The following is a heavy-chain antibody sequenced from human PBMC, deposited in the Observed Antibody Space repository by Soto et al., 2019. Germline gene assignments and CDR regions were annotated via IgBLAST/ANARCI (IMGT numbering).Heavy chain of an antibody. J-gene: IGHJ4*02. CDR1: GFTFSNYG. Sequence: QVQLVESGGGVVQPGRSLRLSCAASGFTFSNYGMHWVRQAPGKGLEWVALIWYDGSNKYYADFVKGRFTISRDISKNTLYLQMNSLRAEDTAVYYCARDLSGPLDYWGQGTPVTVSS. D-gene: IGHD3-16*02. CDR3: ARDLSGPLDY. V-gene: IGHV3-33*01. CDR2: IWYDGSNK.